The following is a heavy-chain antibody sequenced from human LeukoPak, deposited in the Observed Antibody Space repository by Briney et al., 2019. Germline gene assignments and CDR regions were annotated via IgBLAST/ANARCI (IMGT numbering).Heavy chain of an antibody. V-gene: IGHV6-1*01. CDR3: ARGGNRGVTMVRGVIPNWFDP. D-gene: IGHD3-10*01. Sequence: SQTLSLTCAISGDSVSSNSAAWNWIRQSPSRGLEWLGRTYYRSKWYNDYAVSVKSRITINPDTSKNQFSLQLNSVTPEDTAVYYCARGGNRGVTMVRGVIPNWFDPWGQGTLVTVSS. J-gene: IGHJ5*02. CDR1: GDSVSSNSAA. CDR2: TYYRSKWYN.